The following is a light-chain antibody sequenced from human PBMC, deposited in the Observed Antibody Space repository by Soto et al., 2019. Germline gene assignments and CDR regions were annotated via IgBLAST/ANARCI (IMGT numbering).Light chain of an antibody. CDR3: SSYTSSRTYV. J-gene: IGLJ1*01. CDR2: EVS. CDR1: SSDVGSYNR. Sequence: QSVLTQPPSVSGSPGQSVTISCTGTSSDVGSYNRVSWYQQPPGTAPKLMIYEVSNRPSGVPDRFSGSKSGNTASLTISGLQAEDDADYYCSSYTSSRTYVFGTGTKLTVL. V-gene: IGLV2-18*02.